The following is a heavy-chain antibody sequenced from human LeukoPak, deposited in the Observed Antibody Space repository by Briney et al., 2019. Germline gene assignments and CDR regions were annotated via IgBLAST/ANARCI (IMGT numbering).Heavy chain of an antibody. V-gene: IGHV4-4*07. Sequence: SETLSLTCTVSSGSLSSFYWNWIRQPAGKGLEWVGRIYPSGSTDYNASLKSRVTMSVDTSKKQFSLKLNSVTAADTAVYYCARSSGHDFDYWGQGILVTVSS. CDR1: SGSLSSFY. CDR2: IYPSGST. CDR3: ARSSGHDFDY. D-gene: IGHD5-12*01. J-gene: IGHJ4*02.